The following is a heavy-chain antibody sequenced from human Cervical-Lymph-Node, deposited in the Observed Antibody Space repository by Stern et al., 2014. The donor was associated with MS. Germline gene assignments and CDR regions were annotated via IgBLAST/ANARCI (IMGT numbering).Heavy chain of an antibody. J-gene: IGHJ4*02. CDR3: ARRGHGYMGIDY. V-gene: IGHV5-51*03. Sequence: VQLVQSGAEVKKPGESLRISCEVSGYRFTNNWIGWVRQMPGKGLEWMGIIYPGESENSYSPSFQGQVTILVDKSNTNASLQWSSLKASDTAIYYCARRGHGYMGIDYWGQGTLVTVSS. D-gene: IGHD5-24*01. CDR2: IYPGESEN. CDR1: GYRFTNNW.